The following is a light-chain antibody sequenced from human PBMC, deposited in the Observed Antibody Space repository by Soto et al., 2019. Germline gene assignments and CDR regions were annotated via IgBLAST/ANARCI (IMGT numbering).Light chain of an antibody. CDR2: ATS. V-gene: IGKV3-20*01. J-gene: IGKJ2*01. Sequence: IVLTQSPGTLSLSPGERATVSCRASETIGRAYFAWYQHRPGRTPRLVLSATSNRAAGIPDRFGGSGSGADFTLTISGVEPGGFAVYYWHQYATSPFTFGQGAKVEI. CDR3: HQYATSPFT. CDR1: ETIGRAY.